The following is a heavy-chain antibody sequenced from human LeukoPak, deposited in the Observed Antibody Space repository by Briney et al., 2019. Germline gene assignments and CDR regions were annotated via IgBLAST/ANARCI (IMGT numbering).Heavy chain of an antibody. V-gene: IGHV3-21*01. J-gene: IGHJ4*02. CDR3: ARGYSSSWYDLYYFDY. CDR1: GFTFSNYN. D-gene: IGHD6-13*01. CDR2: ISSRGSYI. Sequence: PGGSLRLSCAASGFTFSNYNINWVRQAPGKGLEWVSSISSRGSYIYYADSVKGRFAISADNAMNSLYLRMNSLRAEDTAVYYCARGYSSSWYDLYYFDYWGQGTLVTVSS.